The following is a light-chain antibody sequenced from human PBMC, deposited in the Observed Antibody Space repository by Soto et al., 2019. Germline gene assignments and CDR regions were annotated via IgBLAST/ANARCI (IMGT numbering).Light chain of an antibody. J-gene: IGLJ2*01. CDR1: TSDVGGYNS. CDR2: DVT. V-gene: IGLV2-11*01. Sequence: QSVLTQPRSVSGSPGQSVTISCTGTTSDVGGYNSVSWYQHHPGKAPKLMIYDVTKRPSGVPDRFSGSKSGNTASLTISGLQAEDEADYYCCSYAGSYNVVFGGGTKLTVL. CDR3: CSYAGSYNVV.